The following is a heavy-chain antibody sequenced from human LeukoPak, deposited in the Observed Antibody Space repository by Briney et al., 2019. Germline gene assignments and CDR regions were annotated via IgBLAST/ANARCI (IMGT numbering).Heavy chain of an antibody. CDR1: GASITTYY. CDR2: IYTSGST. Sequence: KPSETPSPTCTVSGASITTYYWGWIRQPAGKGLGWIGRIYTSGSTNYNPSLKSRVTMSVDTSKNQFSLKLSSVTAADTAVYYCARGVVRRGPDNWFDPWGQGTLVTVSS. V-gene: IGHV4-4*07. D-gene: IGHD2-2*01. J-gene: IGHJ5*02. CDR3: ARGVVRRGPDNWFDP.